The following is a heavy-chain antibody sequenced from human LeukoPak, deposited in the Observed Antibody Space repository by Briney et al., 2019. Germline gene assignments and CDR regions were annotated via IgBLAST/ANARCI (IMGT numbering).Heavy chain of an antibody. D-gene: IGHD6-13*01. Sequence: SETLSLTCTVSGGSISDYYWSWIRQPPGMGLEWIGSIYFSGSTNYSPSLKSRVTMSVDTSKNQFSLKLSSVTAADTAVYYCARDEEQLVPYSYYMDVWGKGTTVTVSS. CDR2: IYFSGST. CDR1: GGSISDYY. CDR3: ARDEEQLVPYSYYMDV. J-gene: IGHJ6*03. V-gene: IGHV4-59*12.